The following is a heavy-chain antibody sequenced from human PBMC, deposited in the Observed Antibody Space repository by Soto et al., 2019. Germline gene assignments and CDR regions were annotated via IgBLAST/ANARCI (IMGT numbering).Heavy chain of an antibody. CDR2: INWNGGST. CDR3: ARVAKVMTTGTTDYYYMDV. D-gene: IGHD1-7*01. Sequence: GGSLRLSCAASGFTFDDYGMSWVRQAPGKGLEWVSGINWNGGSTGYADSVKGRFTISRDNAKNSLYLQMNSLRAEDTALYHCARVAKVMTTGTTDYYYMDVWGKGTTVTVSS. V-gene: IGHV3-20*01. CDR1: GFTFDDYG. J-gene: IGHJ6*03.